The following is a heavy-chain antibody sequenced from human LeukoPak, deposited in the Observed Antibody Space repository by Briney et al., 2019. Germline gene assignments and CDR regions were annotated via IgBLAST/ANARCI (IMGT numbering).Heavy chain of an antibody. CDR3: AKEKSSGWDSPFDY. V-gene: IGHV3-30*18. CDR1: GFTFSSYG. Sequence: GGSLRLSRAASGFTFSSYGMHWVRQAPGKGLEWVAVISYDGSNKYYADSVKGRFTISRDNSKNTLYLQMNSLRAEDTAVYYCAKEKSSGWDSPFDYWGQGTLVTVSS. CDR2: ISYDGSNK. J-gene: IGHJ4*02. D-gene: IGHD6-19*01.